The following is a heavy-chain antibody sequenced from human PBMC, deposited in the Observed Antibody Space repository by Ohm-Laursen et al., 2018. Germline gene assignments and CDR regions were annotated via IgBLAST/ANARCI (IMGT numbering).Heavy chain of an antibody. D-gene: IGHD5-18*01. CDR3: ARGEYSYGDLDY. CDR2: IYTSGST. J-gene: IGHJ4*02. CDR1: GGSFSGYY. Sequence: TLSLTCAVYGGSFSGYYWSWIRQPAGKGLEWIGRIYTSGSTNYNPSLKSRVTMSVDTSKNQFSLKLSSVTAADTAVYYCARGEYSYGDLDYWGQGTLVTVSS. V-gene: IGHV4-59*10.